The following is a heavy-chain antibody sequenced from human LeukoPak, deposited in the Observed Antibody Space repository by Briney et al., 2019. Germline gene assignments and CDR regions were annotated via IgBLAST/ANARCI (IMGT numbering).Heavy chain of an antibody. CDR3: ARVRGGVSDY. V-gene: IGHV4-61*01. D-gene: IGHD3-16*01. CDR2: IYYSGST. J-gene: IGHJ4*02. Sequence: TSETLSLTCSVSGGSISRSSDYWSGIRQPPGPGLEGIGYIYYSGSTTYNPTLKSRVPISVDTSTNQCSLKLSSLTAADTAVYYCARVRGGVSDYWGQGTLVTVSS. CDR1: GGSISRSSDY.